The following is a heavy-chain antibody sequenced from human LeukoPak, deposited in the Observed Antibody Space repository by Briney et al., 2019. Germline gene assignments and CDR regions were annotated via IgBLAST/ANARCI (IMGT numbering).Heavy chain of an antibody. J-gene: IGHJ6*02. CDR3: ARDIVVVPAAPRPNYYYYGMDV. CDR1: GYTFTSYG. CDR2: ISAYNGNT. V-gene: IGHV1-18*01. Sequence: ASVKVSCKASGYTFTSYGISWVRQAPGQGLEWMGWISAYNGNTNYVQKFQGRVTMTTDTSTSTAYMELRSLRSDDTAVYYCARDIVVVPAAPRPNYYYYGMDVWGQGTTVTVSS. D-gene: IGHD2-2*01.